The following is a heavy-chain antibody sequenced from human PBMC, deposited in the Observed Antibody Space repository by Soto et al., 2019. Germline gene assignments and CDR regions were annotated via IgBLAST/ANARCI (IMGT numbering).Heavy chain of an antibody. V-gene: IGHV1-18*01. CDR3: ARDYREVTTFWPFDY. CDR1: GYTFTSYG. D-gene: IGHD4-17*01. J-gene: IGHJ4*02. Sequence: QVQLVQSGAEVKKPGASVKVSCKASGYTFTSYGITWVRQAPGQGLDWMGWISAYNGNTNDAQKLQVRVTMTTDTSTSTAYMELRSLRSDDTAVYYCARDYREVTTFWPFDYWGQGTLVTVSS. CDR2: ISAYNGNT.